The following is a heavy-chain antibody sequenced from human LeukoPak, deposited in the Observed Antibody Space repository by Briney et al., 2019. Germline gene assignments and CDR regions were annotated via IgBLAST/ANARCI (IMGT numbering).Heavy chain of an antibody. D-gene: IGHD1-1*01. J-gene: IGHJ4*02. CDR2: IIPILGIT. CDR1: GGTFSSST. Sequence: SVKVSCKASGGTFSSSTINWVRQAPGQGLEWMGRIIPILGITNYVQKFQGRVTITADKSTSTAYMELSTPRSEDTAVYYCAARTGNADYWGQGTLVTVSS. V-gene: IGHV1-69*02. CDR3: AARTGNADY.